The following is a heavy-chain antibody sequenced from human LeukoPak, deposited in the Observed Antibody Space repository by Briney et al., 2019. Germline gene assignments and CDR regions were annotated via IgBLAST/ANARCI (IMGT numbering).Heavy chain of an antibody. CDR3: ARDSVVVPAAIGYNWFDP. Sequence: GGSLRLSCAASGFTFSSYSMSWVRQAPGKGLEWVSSISSSSSYIYYADSVKGRFTISRDNAKNSLYLQMNSLRAEDTAVYYCARDSVVVPAAIGYNWFDPWGQGTLVTVSS. CDR2: ISSSSSYI. D-gene: IGHD2-2*02. J-gene: IGHJ5*02. V-gene: IGHV3-21*01. CDR1: GFTFSSYS.